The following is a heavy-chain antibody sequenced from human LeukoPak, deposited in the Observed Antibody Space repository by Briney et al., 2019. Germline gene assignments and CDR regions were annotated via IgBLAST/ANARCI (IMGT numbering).Heavy chain of an antibody. CDR3: ARVHITMIVVELAIDAFDI. D-gene: IGHD3-22*01. CDR1: GYSFTSYW. CDR2: IYPGDSDT. V-gene: IGHV5-51*01. Sequence: PGESLKISCKGSGYSFTSYWIGWVRQMPGKGLEWMGIIYPGDSDTRYSPSFQGQVTISADKSISTAYLQWSSLKASDTAMYYCARVHITMIVVELAIDAFDIWGQGTMVTVSS. J-gene: IGHJ3*02.